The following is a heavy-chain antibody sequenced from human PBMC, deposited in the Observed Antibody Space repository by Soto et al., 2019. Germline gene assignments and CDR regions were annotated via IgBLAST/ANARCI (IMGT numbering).Heavy chain of an antibody. Sequence: PGGALRLSCAASGCTFSSYGMHWVRQAPGKGLEWVAVISYDGSNKYYADSVKGRFTISRDNSKNTLYLQMNSLRAEDTAVYYCAKDTGPNQWFGELFSWYYYAMDVWGQGTTVTVSS. D-gene: IGHD3-10*01. V-gene: IGHV3-30*18. J-gene: IGHJ6*02. CDR2: ISYDGSNK. CDR3: AKDTGPNQWFGELFSWYYYAMDV. CDR1: GCTFSSYG.